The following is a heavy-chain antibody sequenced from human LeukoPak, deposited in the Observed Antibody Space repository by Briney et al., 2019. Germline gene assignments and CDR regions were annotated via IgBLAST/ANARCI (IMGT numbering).Heavy chain of an antibody. CDR1: GGSISSGGYY. Sequence: SQTLSLTCTVSGGSISSGGYYWGWIRQHPGKGLEWIGYIYYSGSTYYNPSLKSRVTISVDTSKNQFSLKLSSVTAADTAVYYCARERASAARPYIDYWGQGTLVTVSS. CDR3: ARERASAARPYIDY. J-gene: IGHJ4*02. V-gene: IGHV4-31*03. CDR2: IYYSGST. D-gene: IGHD6-6*01.